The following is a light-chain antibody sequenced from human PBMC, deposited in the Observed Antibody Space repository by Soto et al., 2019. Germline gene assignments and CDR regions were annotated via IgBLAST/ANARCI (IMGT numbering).Light chain of an antibody. CDR3: QQYDNYPLT. CDR1: QSIDRW. J-gene: IGKJ1*01. V-gene: IGKV1-5*03. Sequence: DIQMTQSPSTLSASVGDRVTITCRASQSIDRWLAWFQQKPGKAPKILIYKAPNLESGVSSRFSGSGSGTEFTLTISSLQPDDFATYYCQQYDNYPLTFGQGTKVEIK. CDR2: KAP.